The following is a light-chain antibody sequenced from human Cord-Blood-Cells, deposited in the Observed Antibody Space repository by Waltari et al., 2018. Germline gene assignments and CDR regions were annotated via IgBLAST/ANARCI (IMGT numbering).Light chain of an antibody. Sequence: DIQTTQSPSSLSASVGDRVTLTCQASQDISNYLNWYQQKPGKAPKLLIYDASNLETGVPSRFSGSGSGTDFTFTISSLQPEDIATYYCQQYDNLPFTFGPGTKVDIK. CDR1: QDISNY. J-gene: IGKJ3*01. CDR2: DAS. V-gene: IGKV1-33*01. CDR3: QQYDNLPFT.